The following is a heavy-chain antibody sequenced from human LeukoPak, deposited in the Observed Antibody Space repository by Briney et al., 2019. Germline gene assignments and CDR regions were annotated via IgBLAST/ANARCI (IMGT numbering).Heavy chain of an antibody. CDR1: GFTFSNYW. J-gene: IGHJ4*02. D-gene: IGHD1-7*01. CDR3: ATAGNYRFDY. CDR2: INPDGSTI. V-gene: IGHV3-74*01. Sequence: GGSLRLSCAASGFTFSNYWVHWVRHAPGKGLVWVSRINPDGSTINYADSVEGRFTISRDNAKNTLYLQMNSLRAEDTAVYYCATAGNYRFDYWGQGTLVTVSS.